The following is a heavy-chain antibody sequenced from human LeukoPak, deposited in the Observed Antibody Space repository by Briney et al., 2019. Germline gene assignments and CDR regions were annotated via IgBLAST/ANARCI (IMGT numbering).Heavy chain of an antibody. CDR3: ASPYSSSWYDAFDI. CDR1: GGSFSGYY. CDR2: INHSGST. D-gene: IGHD6-13*01. J-gene: IGHJ3*02. Sequence: SETLSLTCAVYGGSFSGYYWSWIRQPPGKGLEWIGEINHSGSTNYNPSLKSRVTISVDTSKNQFSLKLSSVTAADTAVYYCASPYSSSWYDAFDIWGQGTMVTVSS. V-gene: IGHV4-34*01.